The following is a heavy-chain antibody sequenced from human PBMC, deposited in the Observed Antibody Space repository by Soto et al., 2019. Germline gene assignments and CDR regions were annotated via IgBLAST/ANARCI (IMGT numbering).Heavy chain of an antibody. Sequence: SETLSLTCAVYGGSFSGYYWSWIRQPPGKGLEWIGEINHSGSTNYNPSLKSRVTISVDTSKNQFSLKLSSVTAVDTAVYYCARSGFYDFWSGYYVWGQGTTITVSS. D-gene: IGHD3-3*01. J-gene: IGHJ6*02. V-gene: IGHV4-34*01. CDR3: ARSGFYDFWSGYYV. CDR1: GGSFSGYY. CDR2: INHSGST.